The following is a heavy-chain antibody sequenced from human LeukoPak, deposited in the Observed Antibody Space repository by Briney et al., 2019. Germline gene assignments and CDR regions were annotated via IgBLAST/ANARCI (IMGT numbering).Heavy chain of an antibody. Sequence: GGSLRLSCAASGFTFSSYSMNWVRQAPGKGLEWVSSISSSSSYIYYADSVKGRFTISRDNAKNSLYLQMNSLRAEDTAVYYCARECSGGSCMYYYYGMDVWGQGTTVTVSS. CDR3: ARECSGGSCMYYYYGMDV. D-gene: IGHD2-15*01. CDR2: ISSSSSYI. CDR1: GFTFSSYS. V-gene: IGHV3-21*01. J-gene: IGHJ6*02.